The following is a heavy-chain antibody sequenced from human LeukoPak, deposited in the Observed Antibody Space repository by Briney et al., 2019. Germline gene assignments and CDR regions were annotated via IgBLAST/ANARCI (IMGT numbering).Heavy chain of an antibody. CDR1: GGSFSGYY. J-gene: IGHJ6*03. Sequence: SETLSLTCAVYGGSFSGYYWSWIRQPPGKGLEWIGEINHSGSTNYNPSLKSRVTISVDTSKNQFSLKLSSVTAADTAVYYCARVGGYYDSSGYYYYYYYYMDVWGKGTTVTISS. CDR3: ARVGGYYDSSGYYYYYYYYMDV. CDR2: INHSGST. D-gene: IGHD3-22*01. V-gene: IGHV4-34*01.